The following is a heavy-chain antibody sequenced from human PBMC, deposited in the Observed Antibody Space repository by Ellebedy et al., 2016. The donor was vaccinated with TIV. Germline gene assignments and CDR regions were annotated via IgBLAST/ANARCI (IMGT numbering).Heavy chain of an antibody. D-gene: IGHD4-17*01. V-gene: IGHV1-46*02. CDR3: ARGVAYGDLFYYYGMDV. J-gene: IGHJ6*02. CDR2: INPSGGAT. Sequence: ASVKVSCKASGYTFHIYSIQWARQAPGQGLEWMGIINPSGGATNYAQKFQGRFTMTSDTSTNTVFMELSSLRSEDTAVYYCARGVAYGDLFYYYGMDVWGQGTTVTVTS. CDR1: GYTFHIYS.